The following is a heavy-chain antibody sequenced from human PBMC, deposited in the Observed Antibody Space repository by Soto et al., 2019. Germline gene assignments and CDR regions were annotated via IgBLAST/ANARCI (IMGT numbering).Heavy chain of an antibody. D-gene: IGHD1-7*01. Sequence: PSETLSLTCTVSGGSINSSDYYWSWIRQPPGKGLECIGYMYYSGSTYCNPSLESRVTMSLDASRKQFSLRLRSVTAADTAVYYCARVVTRISTTTNYFYYYGMDVWGQGTTVTVSS. CDR3: ARVVTRISTTTNYFYYYGMDV. J-gene: IGHJ6*02. CDR1: GGSINSSDYY. V-gene: IGHV4-30-4*01. CDR2: MYYSGST.